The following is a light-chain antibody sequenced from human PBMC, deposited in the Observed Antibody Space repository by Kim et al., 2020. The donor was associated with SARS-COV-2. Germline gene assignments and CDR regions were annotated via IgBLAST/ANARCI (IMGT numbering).Light chain of an antibody. CDR3: QQYESYPLT. Sequence: SASVGDRVTITCRASQDINTYLGWFQQKPGKAPKSLMYDVSTLQGGVPSRFSGSGSGTYFTLTISSLQPEDFATYYCQQYESYPLTFGGGTKVEI. CDR2: DVS. CDR1: QDINTY. J-gene: IGKJ4*01. V-gene: IGKV1-16*01.